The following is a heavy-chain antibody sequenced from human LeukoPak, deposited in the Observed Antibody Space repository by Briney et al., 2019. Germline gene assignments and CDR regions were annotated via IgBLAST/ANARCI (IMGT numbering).Heavy chain of an antibody. CDR3: ARGPGISGDHIYPDY. D-gene: IGHD2-21*01. Sequence: SETLSLTCSVFGYSISSGKYWAWIRQTPGKGLEWIGSIYESGSIYYTPSLKSRVTMSVDTSKNQFSLSLTSVTAADTAVYFCARGPGISGDHIYPDYWGQGIQVTVSS. CDR2: IYESGSI. CDR1: GYSISSGKY. J-gene: IGHJ4*02. V-gene: IGHV4-38-2*02.